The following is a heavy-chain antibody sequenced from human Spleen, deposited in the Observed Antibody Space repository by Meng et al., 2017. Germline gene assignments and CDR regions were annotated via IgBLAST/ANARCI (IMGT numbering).Heavy chain of an antibody. CDR3: ARGYRSKWWYFDY. Sequence: VHLYEPGPGQVQPPVTLSLTGTVSGVSITNNNWWNWVRQPPGKGLEWIGEVYHDGSTDYNPSLKSRVTISVDRSNNQFSLRLTSVTAADTAIYYCARGYRSKWWYFDYWGHGTLVTVSS. J-gene: IGHJ4*01. CDR2: VYHDGST. V-gene: IGHV4-4*03. CDR1: GVSITNNNW. D-gene: IGHD2-15*01.